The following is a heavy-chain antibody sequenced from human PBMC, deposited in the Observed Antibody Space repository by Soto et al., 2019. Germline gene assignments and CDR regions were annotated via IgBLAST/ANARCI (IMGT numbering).Heavy chain of an antibody. CDR3: ARAPHSTNWYFFDF. Sequence: GGSLRLSCAASGFTFSSYGMHWVRQAPGKGLEWVAVIWYDGSNKYYADSVKGRFTISRDNSKNTLYLQMNSLRADDTAVYFCARAPHSTNWYFFDFWGQGTLVTVSS. J-gene: IGHJ4*02. D-gene: IGHD6-13*01. V-gene: IGHV3-33*01. CDR2: IWYDGSNK. CDR1: GFTFSSYG.